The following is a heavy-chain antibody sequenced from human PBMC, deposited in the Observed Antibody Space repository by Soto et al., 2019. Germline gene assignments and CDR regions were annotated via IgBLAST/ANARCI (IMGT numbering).Heavy chain of an antibody. Sequence: SETLSLTCTVSGDSISSYSWSWIRQPPGKGLEWIGNIHYNGNTKYSPSLKSRITINPDTSNNQLSLHLNSVTPDDTAVYYCVRLVGNSWLDSWGQGTLVTVSS. J-gene: IGHJ5*01. CDR1: GDSISSYS. V-gene: IGHV4-59*08. D-gene: IGHD2-2*01. CDR2: IHYNGNT. CDR3: VRLVGNSWLDS.